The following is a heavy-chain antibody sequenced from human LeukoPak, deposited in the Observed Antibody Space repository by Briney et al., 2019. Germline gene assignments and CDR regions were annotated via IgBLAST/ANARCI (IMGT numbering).Heavy chain of an antibody. D-gene: IGHD4-11*01. CDR3: ARGGYDYSNAFGYFDY. CDR1: GGTFSSYA. CDR2: IIPIFGTA. J-gene: IGHJ4*02. Sequence: SVKVSCKASGGTFSSYAISWVRQAPGQGLEWMGGIIPIFGTANYAQKFQGRVTITADKSTSTAYMELSSLRAEDTAVYYCARGGYDYSNAFGYFDYWGQGTLVTVSS. V-gene: IGHV1-69*06.